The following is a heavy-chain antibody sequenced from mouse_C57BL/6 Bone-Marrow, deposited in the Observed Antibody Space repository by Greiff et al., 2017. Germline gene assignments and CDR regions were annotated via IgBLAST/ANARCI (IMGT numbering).Heavy chain of an antibody. V-gene: IGHV1-64*01. CDR3: ARSLYYGSSFSPVAY. D-gene: IGHD1-1*01. CDR2: IHPNSGST. CDR1: GYTFTSYW. Sequence: QVQLQQPGAELVTPGASVKLSCKASGYTFTSYWMHWVKQRPGQGLEWIGMIHPNSGSTNYNEKFKSKATLTVDKSSSTAYMQLSSLTSEDSAVYYCARSLYYGSSFSPVAYWGQGTLVTVSA. J-gene: IGHJ3*01.